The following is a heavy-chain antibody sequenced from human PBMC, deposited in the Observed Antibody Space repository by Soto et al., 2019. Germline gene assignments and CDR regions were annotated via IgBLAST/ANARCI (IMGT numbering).Heavy chain of an antibody. D-gene: IGHD3-22*01. J-gene: IGHJ4*02. V-gene: IGHV5-51*01. Sequence: EVQLVQSGAEVKKPGESLKISCKGSGYSFTSYWIGWVRQMPGKGLEWMGIIYPGDSATRYSPSFQGQVAISADRVISPAYVSWSSLKASDAAMYYCAGHDFEYGYYDYWGQGTLVTVSS. CDR2: IYPGDSAT. CDR3: AGHDFEYGYYDY. CDR1: GYSFTSYW.